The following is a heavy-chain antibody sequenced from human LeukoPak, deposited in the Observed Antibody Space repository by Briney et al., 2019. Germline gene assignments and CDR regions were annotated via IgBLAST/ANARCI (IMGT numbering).Heavy chain of an antibody. CDR1: GGSISSYY. CDR2: IYYSGST. D-gene: IGHD3-22*01. V-gene: IGHV4-59*01. CDR3: ARTYDSSGYSDY. J-gene: IGHJ4*02. Sequence: PSETLSLTCTVSGGSISSYYWSWIRQPPGKGLEWIGYIYYSGSTNYNPSLKSRVTISVDTSKNQSSLKLSSVTAADTAVYYCARTYDSSGYSDYWGQGTLVTVSS.